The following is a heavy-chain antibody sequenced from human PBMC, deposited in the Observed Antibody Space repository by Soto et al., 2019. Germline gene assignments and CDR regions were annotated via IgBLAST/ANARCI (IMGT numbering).Heavy chain of an antibody. CDR2: IYSGGST. Sequence: PGGSLRLSCAASGFTVSSNYMSWVRQAPGKGLEWVSVIYSGGSTYYADSVKGRFTISRDNSKNTLYLQMNSLRAEDTAVYYCARDYLGDSSGYYLGGNRYYYYYCIDVWGQGTTVTVSS. CDR1: GFTVSSNY. V-gene: IGHV3-66*01. J-gene: IGHJ6*02. D-gene: IGHD3-22*01. CDR3: ARDYLGDSSGYYLGGNRYYYYYCIDV.